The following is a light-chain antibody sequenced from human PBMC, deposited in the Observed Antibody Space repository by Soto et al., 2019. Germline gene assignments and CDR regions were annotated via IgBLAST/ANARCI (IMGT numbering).Light chain of an antibody. CDR3: QQYCASPRT. CDR1: QTVTANY. CDR2: SAA. Sequence: PGDRATLSCRASQTVTANYVAWYNQKPGKAPRLLIHSAASRATGIPDRFSASGTGTDFTLTISSLEPEDFAVYYCQQYCASPRTVGQGTKVEVK. V-gene: IGKV3-20*01. J-gene: IGKJ1*01.